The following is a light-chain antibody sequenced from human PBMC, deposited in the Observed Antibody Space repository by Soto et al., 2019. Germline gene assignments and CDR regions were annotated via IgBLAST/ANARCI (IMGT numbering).Light chain of an antibody. V-gene: IGKV1-5*03. CDR3: QHYNTYPWT. Sequence: DIQMTQSPSTLSASVGDRVTVTCRASQSISSWLAWYQQKAGKAPKLVIYKASALESGVPSRFSGSGSGTEFTLTISSLEPEDFATYYCQHYNTYPWTFGQGTKVEIK. CDR1: QSISSW. CDR2: KAS. J-gene: IGKJ1*01.